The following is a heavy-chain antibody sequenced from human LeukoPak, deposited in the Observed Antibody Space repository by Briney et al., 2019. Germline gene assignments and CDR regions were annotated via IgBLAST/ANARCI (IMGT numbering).Heavy chain of an antibody. V-gene: IGHV3-21*01. CDR1: GFTFSSYS. J-gene: IGHJ6*02. CDR2: ISSSSSYI. D-gene: IGHD6-19*01. CDR3: ARGGGWAYGMDV. Sequence: GGSLRLSCAASGFTFSSYSMNWVRQAPGKGLEWVSSISSSSSYIYYADSVKGRFTISRDNAKNSLYLQMNSLRAEDTAVYYCARGGGWAYGMDVWGQGTTVTVSS.